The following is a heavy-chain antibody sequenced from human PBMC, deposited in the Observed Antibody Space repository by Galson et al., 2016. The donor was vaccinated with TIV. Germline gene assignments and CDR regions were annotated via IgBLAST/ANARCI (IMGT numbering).Heavy chain of an antibody. CDR1: GASISNYF. D-gene: IGHD3-22*01. CDR3: ARETYHFDRSGYFFDY. CDR2: VYYTGSTNNIPSLT. Sequence: TLSLTCTVSGASISNYFWTWIRQPPGKGLEWIGYVYYTGSTNNIPSLTNYNPSLKSRVTISLDTSKNQFSLKVNSVTAGDTALYFCARETYHFDRSGYFFDYWGQGRLVTVSS. V-gene: IGHV4-59*01. J-gene: IGHJ4*02.